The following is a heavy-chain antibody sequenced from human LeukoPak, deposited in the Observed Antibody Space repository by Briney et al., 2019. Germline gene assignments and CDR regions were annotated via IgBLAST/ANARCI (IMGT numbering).Heavy chain of an antibody. V-gene: IGHV3-66*02. J-gene: IGHJ4*02. Sequence: GGSLRLSCAASGFIVSSNYMNWVRQAPGKGLEWVSVIYSSGSTYYADSVKGRFTISRDTSKNTLYLRMNSLRPEDTAVYYCARGGGYYGGDYWGQGTLVTVSS. D-gene: IGHD1-26*01. CDR2: IYSSGST. CDR3: ARGGGYYGGDY. CDR1: GFIVSSNY.